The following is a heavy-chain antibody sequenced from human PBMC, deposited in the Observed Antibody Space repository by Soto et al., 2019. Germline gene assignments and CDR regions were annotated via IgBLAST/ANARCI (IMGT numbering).Heavy chain of an antibody. CDR3: AKESYYYDSSGYYPPDY. D-gene: IGHD3-22*01. CDR2: ISYDGSNK. V-gene: IGHV3-30*18. CDR1: GFTFSTYG. Sequence: PGGFLRLSCAASGFTFSTYGMHWVRQAPGKGLEWVALISYDGSNKYYADSVKGRFTISRDNSKNTLYLQMNSLRAEDTAVYFCAKESYYYDSSGYYPPDYWGQGTLVTVSS. J-gene: IGHJ4*02.